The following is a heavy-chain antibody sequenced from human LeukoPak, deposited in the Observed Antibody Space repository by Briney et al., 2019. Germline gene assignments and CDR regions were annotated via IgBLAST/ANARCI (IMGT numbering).Heavy chain of an antibody. CDR3: ARGGSTAEYYYDSSGYYAEYFQH. CDR1: GFTFSSYA. Sequence: GRSLRLSCAASGFTFSSYAMHWVRQAPGKGLEWVAVISYDGSNKYYADSVKGRFTISRDNSKNTLYPQMNSLRAEDTAVYYCARGGSTAEYYYDSSGYYAEYFQHWGQGTLVTVSS. J-gene: IGHJ1*01. CDR2: ISYDGSNK. D-gene: IGHD3-22*01. V-gene: IGHV3-30-3*01.